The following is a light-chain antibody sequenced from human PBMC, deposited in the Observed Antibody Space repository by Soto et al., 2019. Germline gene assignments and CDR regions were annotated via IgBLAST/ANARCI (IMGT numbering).Light chain of an antibody. CDR2: GAS. Sequence: EIVLTQSPGTLSLSPGERATLSCRASQSVSSSYLAWYQQKPGQAPRLLIYGASTRATGIPDRFSGSGSGTDFTLTITRLEPEDFAVYYCQWYGSSPRTFGQGTKVAIK. J-gene: IGKJ1*01. CDR1: QSVSSSY. V-gene: IGKV3-20*01. CDR3: QWYGSSPRT.